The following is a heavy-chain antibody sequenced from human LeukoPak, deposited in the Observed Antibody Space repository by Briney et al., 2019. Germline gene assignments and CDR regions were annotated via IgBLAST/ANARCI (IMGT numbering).Heavy chain of an antibody. V-gene: IGHV1-18*01. J-gene: IGHJ4*02. Sequence: ASVKVSCKASGYTFTSYAITWVRQAPGQGLEWMGWISSYNGNTNYAQKFQGRVTMTRDTSISTAYMELSRLTSDDTAVYYCARLHTDSSSRGYWGQGTLVTVSS. CDR2: ISSYNGNT. CDR3: ARLHTDSSSRGY. CDR1: GYTFTSYA. D-gene: IGHD2-2*01.